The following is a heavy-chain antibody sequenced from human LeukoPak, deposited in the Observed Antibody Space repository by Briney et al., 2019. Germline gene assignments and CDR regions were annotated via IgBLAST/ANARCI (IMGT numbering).Heavy chain of an antibody. CDR2: IYYSGST. J-gene: IGHJ4*02. CDR1: GGSISSYY. Sequence: SETLSLTCTVSGGSISSYYWSWIRQPPGKGLEWIGYIYYSGSTNYNPSLKSRVTISVDTSKNQFSLKLSSVTAADTAVYYCARGTDSSGYYSLPFDYWGQGTLVTVSS. V-gene: IGHV4-59*12. D-gene: IGHD3-22*01. CDR3: ARGTDSSGYYSLPFDY.